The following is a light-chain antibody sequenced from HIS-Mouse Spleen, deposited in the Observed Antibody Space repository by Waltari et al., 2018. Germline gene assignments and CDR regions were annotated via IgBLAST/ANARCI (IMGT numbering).Light chain of an antibody. CDR1: NIGSKS. J-gene: IGLJ2*01. CDR2: DDS. V-gene: IGLV3-21*03. CDR3: QVWDSSSDHVV. Sequence: SYLLTQPPSVSLAPAKTARITVGGNNIGSKSVHWYQQKPGQAPVLVVYDDSDRPSGIPERFSGSNSGNTATLTISRVEAGDEADYYCQVWDSSSDHVVFGGGTKLTVL.